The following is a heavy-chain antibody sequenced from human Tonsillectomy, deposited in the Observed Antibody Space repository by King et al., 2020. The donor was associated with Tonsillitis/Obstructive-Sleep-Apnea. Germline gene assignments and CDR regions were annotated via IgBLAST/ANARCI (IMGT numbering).Heavy chain of an antibody. D-gene: IGHD1-1*01. V-gene: IGHV1-2*06. CDR1: GYTFTDYN. CDR2: INPNSGGT. Sequence: QLVQSGAEVRKPGASVRVSCKASGYTFTDYNMHWVRQAPGQGLEWMGRINPNSGGTNYAQKFQGRVTMTRDTSINTAYMELSRLRSDDTAVYYCASSARGIHWYYYYMDVWGKGTTVTVSS. CDR3: ASSARGIHWYYYYMDV. J-gene: IGHJ6*03.